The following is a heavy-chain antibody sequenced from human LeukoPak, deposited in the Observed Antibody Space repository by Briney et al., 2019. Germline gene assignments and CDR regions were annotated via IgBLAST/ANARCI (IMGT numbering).Heavy chain of an antibody. J-gene: IGHJ4*02. CDR1: GYTFTGYY. D-gene: IGHD3-10*01. V-gene: IGHV1-2*02. Sequence: ASVKVSCKASGYTFTGYYMHWVRQAPGQGLEWMGWINPNSGGTNYAQKFQGRVTMTRDTSISTAYMELSRLRSDDTAVYYCARNYGSGGESFFDYWGQGTLATVSS. CDR2: INPNSGGT. CDR3: ARNYGSGGESFFDY.